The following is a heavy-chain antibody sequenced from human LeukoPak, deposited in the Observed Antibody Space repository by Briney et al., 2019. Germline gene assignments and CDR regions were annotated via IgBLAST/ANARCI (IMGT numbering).Heavy chain of an antibody. Sequence: SETLSLTCTVSGGSISSSSYYWGWIRQPPGKGLEWIGSIYYSGSTYYNPSLKSRVTISVDTSKNQFSLKLSSVTAADTAVYYCARDRYHYGDIPEDAFDIWGQGTMVTVSS. CDR2: IYYSGST. V-gene: IGHV4-39*07. J-gene: IGHJ3*02. CDR1: GGSISSSSYY. D-gene: IGHD4-17*01. CDR3: ARDRYHYGDIPEDAFDI.